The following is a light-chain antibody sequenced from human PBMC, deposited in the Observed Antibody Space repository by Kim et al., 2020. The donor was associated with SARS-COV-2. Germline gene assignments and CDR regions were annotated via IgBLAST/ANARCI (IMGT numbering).Light chain of an antibody. CDR3: QQSYNFPRT. CDR2: RTS. V-gene: IGKV1-39*01. J-gene: IGKJ1*01. Sequence: ESVGDRVTITCRASQRVSGWLNWYQQKPGKAPHLLIYRTSTLQTGVPPRFSGSASGTDFTLTINTLQPEDFATYYCQQSYNFPRTFGQGTKVDIK. CDR1: QRVSGW.